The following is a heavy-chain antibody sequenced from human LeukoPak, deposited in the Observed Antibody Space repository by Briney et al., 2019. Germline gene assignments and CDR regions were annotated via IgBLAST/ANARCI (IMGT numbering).Heavy chain of an antibody. V-gene: IGHV4-39*01. CDR3: ARQTGKYSSSSPFDY. Sequence: KPSETLSLTCTVSGGSISSSTYYWGWIRQPPGKGLEWIGIIYYSGSTYYNPSLKSRVTISVDTSKNQFSLKLSSVTAADTAVYYCARQTGKYSSSSPFDYWGQGTLVTVSS. J-gene: IGHJ4*02. CDR1: GGSISSSTYY. D-gene: IGHD6-6*01. CDR2: IYYSGST.